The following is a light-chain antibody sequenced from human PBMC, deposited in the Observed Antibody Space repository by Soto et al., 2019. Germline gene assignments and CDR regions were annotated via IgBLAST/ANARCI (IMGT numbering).Light chain of an antibody. Sequence: QSALTQPASVSGSPGQSITISCTGTSSDIGTYNYVSWYQQHPGKAPKLMIYGVSNRPSGVSNRFSGSKSGNTASLTISGLQAEDEADYFCCSYAGSYTLGVFGTGTKLTVL. V-gene: IGLV2-14*01. J-gene: IGLJ1*01. CDR1: SSDIGTYNY. CDR2: GVS. CDR3: CSYAGSYTLGV.